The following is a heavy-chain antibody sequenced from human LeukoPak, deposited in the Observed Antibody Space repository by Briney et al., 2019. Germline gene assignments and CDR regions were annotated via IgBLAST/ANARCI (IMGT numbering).Heavy chain of an antibody. J-gene: IGHJ4*02. CDR2: MSVNSGLI. D-gene: IGHD5-12*01. CDR3: ARVGYNDYDLDY. CDR1: GFTFSRYS. V-gene: IGHV3-21*01. Sequence: PGGSLRLSCAASGFTFSRYSMNWVRQAPGKGLEWVSSMSVNSGLIYHADSVKGRFTVSRDNAKNSLYLQMNSLRVEDTAVYYCARVGYNDYDLDYWGQGALVTVSS.